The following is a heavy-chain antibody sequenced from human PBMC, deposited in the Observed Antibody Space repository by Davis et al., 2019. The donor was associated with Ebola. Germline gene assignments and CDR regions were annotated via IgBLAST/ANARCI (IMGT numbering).Heavy chain of an antibody. V-gene: IGHV3-48*03. D-gene: IGHD3-22*01. J-gene: IGHJ4*02. CDR1: GFTVSSNY. Sequence: GGSLRLSCAASGFTVSSNYMNWVRQAPGKGLEWVSYISSSGSTIYYADSVKGRFTISRDNAKNSLYLQMNSLRAEDTAVYYCARAGGHYYDSSGYDYWGQGTLVTVSS. CDR3: ARAGGHYYDSSGYDY. CDR2: ISSSGSTI.